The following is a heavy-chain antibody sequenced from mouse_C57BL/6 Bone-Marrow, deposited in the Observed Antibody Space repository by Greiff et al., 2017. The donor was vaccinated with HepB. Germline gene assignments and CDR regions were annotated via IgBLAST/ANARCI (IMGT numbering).Heavy chain of an antibody. J-gene: IGHJ1*03. D-gene: IGHD2-4*01. Sequence: VMLVESGPGLVQPSQSLSFTCTVSGFSLTSYGVHWVRQSPGKGLEWLGVIWSGGSTDYNAAFISRLSISKDNSKSQVFFNMNSLQADDTAIYYCAGMISWYFDVWGTGTTVTVSS. V-gene: IGHV2-2*01. CDR3: AGMISWYFDV. CDR2: IWSGGST. CDR1: GFSLTSYG.